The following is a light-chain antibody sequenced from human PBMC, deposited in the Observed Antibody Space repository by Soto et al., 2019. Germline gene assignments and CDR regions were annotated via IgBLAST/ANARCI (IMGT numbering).Light chain of an antibody. CDR3: QQYGSSPLT. CDR2: DAS. J-gene: IGKJ4*01. CDR1: QSVSSSY. Sequence: PGERATLSCRARQSVSSSYLAWYQQKPGQAPRLLIYDASSRATGIPDRFSGGGSGTDFTLTISRLEPEDFAVYYCQQYGSSPLTFGGGTKVDI. V-gene: IGKV3-20*01.